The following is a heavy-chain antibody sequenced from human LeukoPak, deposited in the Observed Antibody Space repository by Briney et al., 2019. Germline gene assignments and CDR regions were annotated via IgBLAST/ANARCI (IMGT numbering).Heavy chain of an antibody. D-gene: IGHD3-10*01. CDR2: ISAYNGNT. CDR3: AREQEYYFDY. J-gene: IGHJ4*02. CDR1: GYTFTGYY. Sequence: ASVKVSCKASGYTFTGYYMHWVRQAPGQGLEWMGWISAYNGNTNYAQKLQGRVTMTTDTSTSTAYMELRSLRSDDTAVYYCAREQEYYFDYWGQGTLVTVSS. V-gene: IGHV1-18*04.